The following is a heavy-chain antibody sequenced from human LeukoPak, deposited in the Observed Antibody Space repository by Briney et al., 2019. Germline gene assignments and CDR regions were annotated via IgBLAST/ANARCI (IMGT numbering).Heavy chain of an antibody. Sequence: GGSLRLSCAASGFTFSSYAMNWVRQAPGKGLEWVSSISSSSSYIYYADSVKGRFTISRDNAKNSLYLQMNSLRAEDTAVYYCARAGRDGYNCDYWGQGTLVTVSS. CDR2: ISSSSSYI. CDR3: ARAGRDGYNCDY. CDR1: GFTFSSYA. V-gene: IGHV3-21*01. D-gene: IGHD5-24*01. J-gene: IGHJ4*02.